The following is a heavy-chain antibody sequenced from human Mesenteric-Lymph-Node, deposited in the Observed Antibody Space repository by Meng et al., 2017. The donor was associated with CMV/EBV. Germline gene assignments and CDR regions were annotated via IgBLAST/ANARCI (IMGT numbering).Heavy chain of an antibody. V-gene: IGHV3-11*01. CDR3: VRGGVACGGDCQYDAFDI. J-gene: IGHJ3*02. Sequence: GGPLRLSCEASGFSLSDYYMNWIRQAPGKGLEWVSYISSSGTTIYYTNSVKGRFTISRDNAKNALYLQIYSPSAEDTAVYYCVRGGVACGGDCQYDAFDIWGQGTLVTVSS. CDR1: GFSLSDYY. CDR2: ISSSGTTI. D-gene: IGHD2-21*01.